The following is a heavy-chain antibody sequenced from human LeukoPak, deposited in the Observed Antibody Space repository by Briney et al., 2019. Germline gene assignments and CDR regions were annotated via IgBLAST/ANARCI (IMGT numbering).Heavy chain of an antibody. CDR3: AKDQSAIAGIDY. CDR1: GFTFSSYG. V-gene: IGHV3-30*02. CDR2: IRHDVTNK. D-gene: IGHD6-13*01. Sequence: PGGSLRLSCAASGFTFSSYGMHWVRQAPGKGLEWVAFIRHDVTNKYNADSVKGRFTISRDNSRNTIYLQMNNLRPEDTALYYCAKDQSAIAGIDYWGQGTLVIVSS. J-gene: IGHJ4*02.